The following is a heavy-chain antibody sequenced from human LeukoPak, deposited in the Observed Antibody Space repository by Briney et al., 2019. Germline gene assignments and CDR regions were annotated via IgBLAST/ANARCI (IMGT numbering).Heavy chain of an antibody. V-gene: IGHV3-30*02. Sequence: GGSLRLSRAASGFSFSNYGMHWVRQAPGKGLEWVAYIRYDGSQKYYGDSVKGRFTISRDNSKNTVYLQMNSLRDEDTAVYYCARDLLSLPHKYFDYWGQGTLVTVSS. CDR1: GFSFSNYG. CDR2: IRYDGSQK. CDR3: ARDLLSLPHKYFDY. D-gene: IGHD3-16*01. J-gene: IGHJ4*02.